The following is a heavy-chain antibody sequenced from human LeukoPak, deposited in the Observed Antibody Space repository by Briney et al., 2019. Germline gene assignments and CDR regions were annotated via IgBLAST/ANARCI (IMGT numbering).Heavy chain of an antibody. Sequence: GASVKVSCKASGYTFTGYYMHWVRQAPGQGLEWMGWINPNSGGTNYAQKFQGRVTMTRDTSISTAYMELSRLRSDDTAVYYCARDQSYGFYYYYYMDVWGKGTTVTVSS. CDR3: ARDQSYGFYYYYYMDV. V-gene: IGHV1-2*02. CDR2: INPNSGGT. CDR1: GYTFTGYY. J-gene: IGHJ6*03. D-gene: IGHD5-18*01.